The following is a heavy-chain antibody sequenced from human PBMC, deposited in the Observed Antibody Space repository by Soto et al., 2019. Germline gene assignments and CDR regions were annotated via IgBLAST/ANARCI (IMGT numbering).Heavy chain of an antibody. V-gene: IGHV4-59*04. J-gene: IGHJ5*02. CDR1: GGSISSYY. Sequence: PSETLSLTCTVSGGSISSYYWSWIRQPPGKGLEWIGYIYYTGSSYYNPSLKGRVTISMDKSKNQFSLKLTSVTAADTAIYFCGGRTPLASVQLFVGEISNHNWFDPWSQGTLVTVSS. CDR2: IYYTGSS. CDR3: GGRTPLASVQLFVGEISNHNWFDP. D-gene: IGHD3-10*01.